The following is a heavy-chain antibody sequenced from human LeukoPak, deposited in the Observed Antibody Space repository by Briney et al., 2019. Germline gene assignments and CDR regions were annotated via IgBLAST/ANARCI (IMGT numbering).Heavy chain of an antibody. CDR2: IKQDGSEK. V-gene: IGHV3-7*01. J-gene: IGHJ4*02. CDR3: AKEGPADIVVVPAAILSLDY. D-gene: IGHD2-2*02. CDR1: GFTFSSYW. Sequence: PGGSLRLSCAASGFTFSSYWMSWVRQAPGKGLEWVANIKQDGSEKYYVDSVKGRFTISRDNAKNSLYLQMNSLRAEDTAVYYCAKEGPADIVVVPAAILSLDYWGQGTLVTVSS.